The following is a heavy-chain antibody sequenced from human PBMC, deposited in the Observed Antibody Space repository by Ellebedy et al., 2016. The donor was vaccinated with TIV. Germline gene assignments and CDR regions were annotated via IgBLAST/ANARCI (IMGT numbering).Heavy chain of an antibody. Sequence: ASVKVSXXASGYTFTSYYMHWVRQAPGQGLEWMGIINPSGGSTSYAQKFQGRVTMTRDTSTSTVYMELSSLRSEDTAVYYCARDEGPLAVAGTFWFNPWGQGTLVTVSS. CDR2: INPSGGST. CDR3: ARDEGPLAVAGTFWFNP. D-gene: IGHD6-19*01. J-gene: IGHJ5*02. V-gene: IGHV1-46*01. CDR1: GYTFTSYY.